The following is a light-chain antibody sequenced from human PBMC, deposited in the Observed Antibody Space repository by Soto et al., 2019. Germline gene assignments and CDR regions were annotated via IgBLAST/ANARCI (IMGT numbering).Light chain of an antibody. V-gene: IGLV2-23*01. CDR3: CSYAGSSTLVV. CDR1: SSDVGSYNL. J-gene: IGLJ2*01. CDR2: EGS. Sequence: QSALTQPASVSGSPGQSITISCTGTSSDVGSYNLVSWYQQHPGKAPKLMIYEGSKRPSGVSNRFSGSKSGNMASLKISGLQSEEEADYYCCSYAGSSTLVVFGGGTKLTV.